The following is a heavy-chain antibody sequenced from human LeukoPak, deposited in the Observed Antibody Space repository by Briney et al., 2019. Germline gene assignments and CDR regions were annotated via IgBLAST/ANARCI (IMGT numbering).Heavy chain of an antibody. CDR3: AAHPYGVNRPTFGLFDY. CDR1: GFTFSSYA. V-gene: IGHV3-23*01. D-gene: IGHD4-23*01. CDR2: ISGSGGST. J-gene: IGHJ4*02. Sequence: GGSLRLSCAASGFTFSSYAMSWVRQAPGRGLEWVSAISGSGGSTYYADSVKGRFTISRDNSKNTLYLQMNSLRAEDTAVYYCAAHPYGVNRPTFGLFDYWGQGTLVTVSS.